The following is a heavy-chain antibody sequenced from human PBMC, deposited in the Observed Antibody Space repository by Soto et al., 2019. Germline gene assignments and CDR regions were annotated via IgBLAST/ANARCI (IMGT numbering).Heavy chain of an antibody. J-gene: IGHJ6*02. CDR3: THSRCGGDCHQSYASHYYYGLDV. CDR2: IYWDDDK. CDR1: GFSLSTGGVG. Sequence: QITLKESGPTLMKPTQTLTLTCIFSGFSLSTGGVGVGWIRQPPGKALEWLALIYWDDDKRYSPSLKSRLTITKDTSKNQVVLTLTNMDPVDTATYYCTHSRCGGDCHQSYASHYYYGLDVWGQGTTVTVSS. D-gene: IGHD2-21*02. V-gene: IGHV2-5*02.